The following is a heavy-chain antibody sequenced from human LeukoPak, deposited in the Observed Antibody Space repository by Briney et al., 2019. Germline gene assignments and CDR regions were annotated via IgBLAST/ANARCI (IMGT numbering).Heavy chain of an antibody. D-gene: IGHD6-13*01. V-gene: IGHV3-21*01. Sequence: GGSLRLSCAASGFTFSTYSFTWVRQAPGKGLEWVSSISSSSSYFYYADSVKGRFSISRDNAKNSLYLQMNSLRAEDTTIYYCARVNSSNWHFDFWGQGTLVTVSS. CDR3: ARVNSSNWHFDF. CDR1: GFTFSTYS. J-gene: IGHJ4*02. CDR2: ISSSSSYF.